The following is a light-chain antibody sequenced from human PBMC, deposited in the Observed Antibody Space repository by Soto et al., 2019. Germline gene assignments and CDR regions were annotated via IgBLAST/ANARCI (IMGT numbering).Light chain of an antibody. J-gene: IGKJ1*01. V-gene: IGKV3-15*01. CDR3: QHYNNWLT. CDR1: QSVSSN. Sequence: EIVMTQSPATLSVSPGERATLSCRASQSVSSNLAWYQQKPGQAPRLLIYGPSTRATGIPARFSGSGSGTEFTLTSSGLLSAVFAVSYCQHYNNWLTFGQGTKV. CDR2: GPS.